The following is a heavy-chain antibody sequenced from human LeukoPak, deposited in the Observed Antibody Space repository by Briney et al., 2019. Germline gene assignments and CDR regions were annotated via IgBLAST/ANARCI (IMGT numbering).Heavy chain of an antibody. Sequence: PSETLSLTCTVSGGSIISDDFYWGWLRQPPGKGLEWLGSIFYSGNTCYNSSLKSRVTISVDKSKNQFSLILTSVTAADTAVYYCARDCCGYRSWFAPWSQGTLVTVSS. D-gene: IGHD6-25*01. CDR2: IFYSGNT. V-gene: IGHV4-39*07. CDR1: GGSIISDDFY. J-gene: IGHJ5*02. CDR3: ARDCCGYRSWFAP.